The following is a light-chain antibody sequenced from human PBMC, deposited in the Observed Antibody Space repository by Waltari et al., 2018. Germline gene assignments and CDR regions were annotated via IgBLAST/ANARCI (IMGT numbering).Light chain of an antibody. CDR2: EVN. CDR3: SSYAGSKYV. CDR1: SSDVGAYNY. V-gene: IGLV2-8*01. Sequence: QSALTQLPSASGSPGQSVTISCTGTSSDVGAYNYVSWYQQHPGKAPKLMVYEVNKRPSGVPDRFSGSKSGNPASLTGSGLQAEDEADYFCSSYAGSKYVFGTGTKLTVL. J-gene: IGLJ1*01.